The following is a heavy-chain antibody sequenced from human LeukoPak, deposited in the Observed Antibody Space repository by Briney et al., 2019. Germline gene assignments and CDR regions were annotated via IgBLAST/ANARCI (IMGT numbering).Heavy chain of an antibody. D-gene: IGHD5-18*01. Sequence: PGGSLRLSCAASGFTVSSNYMSWVRQAPGKGLEWVSAISGSGGSTYYADSVKGRFTISRDNSKNTLYLQMNSLRAEDTAVYYCAKDGLYSYGLAPIDYWGQGTLVTVSS. CDR1: GFTVSSNY. J-gene: IGHJ4*02. V-gene: IGHV3-23*01. CDR3: AKDGLYSYGLAPIDY. CDR2: ISGSGGST.